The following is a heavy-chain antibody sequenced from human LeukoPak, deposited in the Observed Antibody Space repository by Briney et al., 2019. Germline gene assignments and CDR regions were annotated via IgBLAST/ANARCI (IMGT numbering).Heavy chain of an antibody. J-gene: IGHJ6*01. D-gene: IGHD3-22*01. CDR3: ARDTPYIYDSSGYYLCGMAV. CDR1: GFTFSSYG. CDR2: ISSSSSTI. Sequence: PGGSLRLSCAASGFTFSSYGMNWVRQAPGKGLEWVSYISSSSSTIYYADSVKGRFTISRDNAKNSLYLQMNSLKADDTAVYYCARDTPYIYDSSGYYLCGMAVWGQGSTVTVSS. V-gene: IGHV3-48*01.